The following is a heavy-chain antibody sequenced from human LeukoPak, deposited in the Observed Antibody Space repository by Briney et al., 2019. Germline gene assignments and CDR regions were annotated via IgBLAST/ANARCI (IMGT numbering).Heavy chain of an antibody. CDR1: GYSFISYW. Sequence: GESLKISCKGSGYSFISYWIAWVRQMPGKGLEWMGIIYPGDSDTRYSPSFQGQVTISADMSISTAYLQWSSLKASDSAMYYCARGARGARNWFDSWGQGTLVTVSS. V-gene: IGHV5-51*01. J-gene: IGHJ5*01. D-gene: IGHD3-10*01. CDR3: ARGARGARNWFDS. CDR2: IYPGDSDT.